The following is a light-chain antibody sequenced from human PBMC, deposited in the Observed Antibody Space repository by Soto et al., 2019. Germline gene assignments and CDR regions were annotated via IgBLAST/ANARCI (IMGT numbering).Light chain of an antibody. CDR1: SSDVGDYNY. CDR2: DVS. J-gene: IGLJ3*02. V-gene: IGLV2-11*01. Sequence: QSALTQPRSVSGSPGQSVTISCTGTSSDVGDYNYVSWYQQYPGKAPKLVIYDVSKGPSGVPDRFSGSKSVNTASLTISGLPAEDAADYYCCSFAGSDTLCVFGGGTKLTVL. CDR3: CSFAGSDTLCV.